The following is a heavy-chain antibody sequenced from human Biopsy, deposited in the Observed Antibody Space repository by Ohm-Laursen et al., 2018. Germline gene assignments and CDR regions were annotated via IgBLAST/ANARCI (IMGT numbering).Heavy chain of an antibody. CDR3: AADINVWNVNY. Sequence: SSVKVSCKASGFTFTQFFIHWIRQAPGQGLVWMGVVKASDGTKRYAQKFQGRVTMTEDTSTDTAYMELSSLRSEDTAVYYYAADINVWNVNYWGQGTQVTVSS. J-gene: IGHJ4*02. CDR1: GFTFTQFF. D-gene: IGHD1-1*01. CDR2: VKASDGTK. V-gene: IGHV1-24*01.